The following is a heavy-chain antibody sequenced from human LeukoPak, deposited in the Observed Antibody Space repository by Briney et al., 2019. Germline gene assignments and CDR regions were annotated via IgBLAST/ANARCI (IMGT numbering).Heavy chain of an antibody. CDR2: IYYSGST. D-gene: IGHD1-20*01. CDR1: GCSVSSGSYY. Sequence: SETLSLTCTVSGCSVSSGSYYWSWIRQPPGKGLEWIGYIYYSGSTNYNPSLKSRVTISVDTPKNQFSLKLSSVTAADTAVYYCAWVNWNDESHFGYWGQGTLVTVSS. V-gene: IGHV4-61*01. J-gene: IGHJ4*02. CDR3: AWVNWNDESHFGY.